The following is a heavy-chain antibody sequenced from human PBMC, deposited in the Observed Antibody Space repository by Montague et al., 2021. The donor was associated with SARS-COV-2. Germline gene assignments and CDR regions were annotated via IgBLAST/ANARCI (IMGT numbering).Heavy chain of an antibody. CDR2: IKQDGSEK. CDR1: GFTFSSYW. V-gene: IGHV3-7*01. D-gene: IGHD3-9*01. J-gene: IGHJ4*02. CDR3: ARDWGSGDVLRYFDWCTLKALDY. Sequence: PLRLSCAASGFTFSSYWMRWVRQAPGKGLEWVANIKQDGSEKYYVDSVKGRFTISRDNAKNSLYLQMNSLRAEDAAVYYCARDWGSGDVLRYFDWCTLKALDYWGQGTLVTVSS.